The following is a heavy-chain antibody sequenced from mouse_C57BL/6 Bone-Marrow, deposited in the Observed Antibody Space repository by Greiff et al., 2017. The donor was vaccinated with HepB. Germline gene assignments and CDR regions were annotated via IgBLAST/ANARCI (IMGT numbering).Heavy chain of an antibody. CDR1: GFTFSSYA. V-gene: IGHV5-4*01. J-gene: IGHJ4*01. Sequence: EVKLVESGGGLEKPGGSLKLSCAASGFTFSSYAMSWVRQTPEKRLEWVATISDGGSYTYYPDNVKGRFTISRDNAKNNLYLQMSHLKSEDTAMYYCARDGYGVMDYWGQGTSVTVSS. D-gene: IGHD2-2*01. CDR3: ARDGYGVMDY. CDR2: ISDGGSYT.